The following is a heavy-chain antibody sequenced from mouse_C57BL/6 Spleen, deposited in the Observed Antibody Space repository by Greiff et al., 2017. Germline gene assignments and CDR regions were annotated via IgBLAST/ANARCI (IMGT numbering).Heavy chain of an antibody. CDR2: IYPRSGNT. Sequence: VQRVESGAELARPGASVKLSCKASGYTFTSYGISWVKQRTGQGLEWIGEIYPRSGNTYYNEKFKGKATLTADKSSSTAYMELRSLTSEDSAVYFCARWEWSYAMDYWGQGTSVTVSS. J-gene: IGHJ4*01. CDR1: GYTFTSYG. V-gene: IGHV1-81*01. CDR3: ARWEWSYAMDY. D-gene: IGHD1-1*02.